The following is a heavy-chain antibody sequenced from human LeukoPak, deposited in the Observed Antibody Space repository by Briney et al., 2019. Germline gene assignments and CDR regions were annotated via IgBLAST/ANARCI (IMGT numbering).Heavy chain of an antibody. CDR1: GGSFSGYY. V-gene: IGHV4-34*01. CDR3: ARRPRNDILTGTPFDY. Sequence: TSETLSLTCAVYGGSFSGYYWSWIRQPPGKGLEWIGEINHSGSTNYNPSLKSRVTISVDTSKNQFSLKLSSVTAADTAVYYCARRPRNDILTGTPFDYWGQGILVTASS. J-gene: IGHJ4*02. D-gene: IGHD3-9*01. CDR2: INHSGST.